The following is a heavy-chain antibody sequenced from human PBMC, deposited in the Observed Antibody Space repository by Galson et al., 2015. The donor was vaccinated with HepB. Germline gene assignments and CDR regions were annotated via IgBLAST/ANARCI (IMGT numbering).Heavy chain of an antibody. CDR1: GFTFRSYA. CDR2: ISSNGGST. Sequence: SLRLSCAASGFTFRSYAMHWVRQAPGKGLEYVSAISSNGGSTYYADSVKGRFTISRDNSKNTLCLQMSSLRAEDTAVYYCVEGPGSAPLRNWFDPWGQGTLVTVSS. CDR3: VEGPGSAPLRNWFDP. D-gene: IGHD3-16*01. V-gene: IGHV3-64D*06. J-gene: IGHJ5*02.